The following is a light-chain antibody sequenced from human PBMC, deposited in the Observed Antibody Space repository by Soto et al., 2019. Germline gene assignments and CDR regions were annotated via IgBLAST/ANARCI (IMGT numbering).Light chain of an antibody. Sequence: QSALAQPASVSGSPGQSITISCTGTSTDIGYHTYFSWYQQHTGKAPELLIFEVSSRPSGISDRFSGSKSGNTASLTISGLQAEDEADYYCSSYSISDTPYVFGGGTKVTVL. V-gene: IGLV2-14*01. J-gene: IGLJ1*01. CDR3: SSYSISDTPYV. CDR2: EVS. CDR1: STDIGYHTY.